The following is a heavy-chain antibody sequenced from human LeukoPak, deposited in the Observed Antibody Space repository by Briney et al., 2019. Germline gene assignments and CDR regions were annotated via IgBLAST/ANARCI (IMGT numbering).Heavy chain of an antibody. V-gene: IGHV4-34*01. J-gene: IGHJ1*01. CDR3: ARVVQSTDSSGFYLPEYFQH. CDR1: GGSFSGYY. D-gene: IGHD3-22*01. Sequence: SETLSLTCAVYGGSFSGYYWSWIRQPPGKGLEWIGSIYHSGSTYYNPSLKSRVTISVDTSKNQFSLKLSSVTAADTAVYYCARVVQSTDSSGFYLPEYFQHWGQGTLVTVSS. CDR2: IYHSGST.